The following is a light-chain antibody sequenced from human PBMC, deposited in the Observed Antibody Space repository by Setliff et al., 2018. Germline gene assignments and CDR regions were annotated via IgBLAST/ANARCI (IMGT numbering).Light chain of an antibody. CDR2: SNN. Sequence: QSALTQPPSVSGAPGQRVTISCTGSSSNLGAGFTVHWYQVLPGTAPRLLIYSNNFRPSGVPDRFSGSKSGTSASLAITGLQSEDEADYYCQSYGGGLNGYVSGTGTKVTVL. V-gene: IGLV1-40*01. CDR1: SSNLGAGFT. J-gene: IGLJ1*01. CDR3: QSYGGGLNGYV.